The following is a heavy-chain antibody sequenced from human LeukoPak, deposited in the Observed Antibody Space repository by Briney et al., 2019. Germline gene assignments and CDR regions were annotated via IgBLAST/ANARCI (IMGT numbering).Heavy chain of an antibody. D-gene: IGHD6-6*01. V-gene: IGHV4-61*02. J-gene: IGHJ6*03. CDR3: ARGVGQLVSKGYYMDV. Sequence: SQTLSLTXTVSGGSISSGSYYWSWIRQPAGKGLEWIGRIYTSGSTNYNPSLKSRVTISVDTSKNQFSLKLSSVTAADTAVYYCARGVGQLVSKGYYMDVWGKGTTLTVSS. CDR2: IYTSGST. CDR1: GGSISSGSYY.